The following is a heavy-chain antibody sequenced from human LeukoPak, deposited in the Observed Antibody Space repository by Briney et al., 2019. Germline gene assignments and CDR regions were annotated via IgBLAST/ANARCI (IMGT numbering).Heavy chain of an antibody. CDR2: IGSGGTTL. CDR3: AGYYDYVWGSYRYKGPFDY. Sequence: RGSLRLSCAASGFTFSDYSVNWVRQAPGKGLEWVSYIGSGGTTLYYADSVKGRFTISRDNAKNSLYLQMNSLRDEDTAVYYCAGYYDYVWGSYRYKGPFDYWGQGTLVTVSS. CDR1: GFTFSDYS. J-gene: IGHJ4*02. D-gene: IGHD3-16*02. V-gene: IGHV3-48*02.